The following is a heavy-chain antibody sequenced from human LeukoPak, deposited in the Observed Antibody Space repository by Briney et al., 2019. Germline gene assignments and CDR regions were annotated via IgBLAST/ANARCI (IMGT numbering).Heavy chain of an antibody. V-gene: IGHV4-59*01. CDR3: ARDLELGY. D-gene: IGHD6-13*01. CDR1: GGSIDNYY. CDR2: IMYSGNT. J-gene: IGHJ4*02. Sequence: SGTLSLSCTDSGGSIDNYYWSWIRQPPGEGVEWIGDIMYSGNTSYTLSLKSRVTISLDTSKKQFSLKVTSVTAADTAVYYCARDLELGYWGQGILVTVSS.